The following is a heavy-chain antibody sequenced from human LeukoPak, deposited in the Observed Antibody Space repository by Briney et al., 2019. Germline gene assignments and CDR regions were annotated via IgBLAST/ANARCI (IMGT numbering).Heavy chain of an antibody. Sequence: SETLSLTCAVYGGSFSGYYWSWIRQPPGKGLEWIGYIYYSGSTNYNPSLKSRVTISVDTSKNQFSLKLSSVTAADTAVYYCARFSGWPSSPFDYWGQGTLVTVSS. CDR1: GGSFSGYY. V-gene: IGHV4-59*01. D-gene: IGHD6-19*01. J-gene: IGHJ4*02. CDR2: IYYSGST. CDR3: ARFSGWPSSPFDY.